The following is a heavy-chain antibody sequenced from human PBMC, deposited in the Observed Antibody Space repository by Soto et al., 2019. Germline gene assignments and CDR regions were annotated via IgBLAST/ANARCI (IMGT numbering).Heavy chain of an antibody. J-gene: IGHJ3*02. D-gene: IGHD2-15*01. CDR2: IIPIFGTA. Sequence: QVQLVQSGAEVKKPGSSVKVSCKASGGIFSSYAITWVRQAPGQGLEWMGGIIPIFGTANYAQKFQGRVTITAGESTSTAYMELSSLRSEDTAVYYCAREGVVVAARNAFYIWGQGTMVTVSS. V-gene: IGHV1-69*12. CDR3: AREGVVVAARNAFYI. CDR1: GGIFSSYA.